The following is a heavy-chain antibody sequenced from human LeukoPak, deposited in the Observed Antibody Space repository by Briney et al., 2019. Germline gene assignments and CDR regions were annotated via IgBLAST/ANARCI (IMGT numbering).Heavy chain of an antibody. D-gene: IGHD3-10*01. Sequence: ASVKVSCKASGYTFTSYYMHWVRQAPGQGLEWMGIINPSGGSTTYAQNFQGRVTMTRDTSTGTVYMELISLRSEDTAVYYCARGGRALNYYGSGSYSYPYDSWGQGTLVTVSS. CDR1: GYTFTSYY. CDR2: INPSGGST. J-gene: IGHJ4*02. V-gene: IGHV1-46*01. CDR3: ARGGRALNYYGSGSYSYPYDS.